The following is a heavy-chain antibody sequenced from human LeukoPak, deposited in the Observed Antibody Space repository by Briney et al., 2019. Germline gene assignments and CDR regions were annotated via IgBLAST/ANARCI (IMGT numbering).Heavy chain of an antibody. V-gene: IGHV1-46*01. D-gene: IGHD4-11*01. CDR1: GYTFTSYY. CDR2: INPSGGST. CDR3: AREGLQSVYYYGMDV. J-gene: IGHJ6*02. Sequence: ASVKVSCKASGYTFTSYYMHWVRQAPGQGLEWMGIINPSGGSTSYAQKFQGRVTMTRDTSTSTVYMELSSLRSEDTAVYYCAREGLQSVYYYGMDVWGQGTTVTVSS.